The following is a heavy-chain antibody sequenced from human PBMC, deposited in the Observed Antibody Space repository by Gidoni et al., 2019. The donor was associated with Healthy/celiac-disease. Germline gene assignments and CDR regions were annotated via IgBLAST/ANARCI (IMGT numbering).Heavy chain of an antibody. Sequence: QVQLQESGPGLVKPSQTLSLTCTVSGGSISSGGYYWSWIRQHPGKGLEWIGYIYYSGSTYYNPSLKSRVTISVDTSKNQFSLKLSSVTAADTAVYYCARRGITMVRGVILDYFDYWGQGTLVTVSS. V-gene: IGHV4-31*03. D-gene: IGHD3-10*01. CDR3: ARRGITMVRGVILDYFDY. CDR1: GGSISSGGYY. CDR2: IYYSGST. J-gene: IGHJ4*02.